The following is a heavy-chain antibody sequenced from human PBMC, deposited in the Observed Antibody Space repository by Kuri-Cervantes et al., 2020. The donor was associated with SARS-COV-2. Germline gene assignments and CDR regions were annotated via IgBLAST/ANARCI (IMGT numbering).Heavy chain of an antibody. D-gene: IGHD2-2*02. V-gene: IGHV4-38-2*02. CDR2: LYHSWST. Sequence: SEPLSLTCTVSGYSISSVYYWGWTRQPPGKGLEWIGSLYHSWSTYYNPSLKSRVTISVDTSKNQFSLKLSSVTAADTAVYYCARVLPYCSSTSCYTPGAFDIWGQGTMVTVSS. CDR3: ARVLPYCSSTSCYTPGAFDI. CDR1: GYSISSVYY. J-gene: IGHJ3*02.